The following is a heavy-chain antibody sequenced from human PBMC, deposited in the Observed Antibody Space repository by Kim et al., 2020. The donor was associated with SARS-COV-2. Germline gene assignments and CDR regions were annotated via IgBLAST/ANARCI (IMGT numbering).Heavy chain of an antibody. CDR3: AGITMVRGYYGMDV. CDR1: GGSISSSSYY. J-gene: IGHJ6*02. D-gene: IGHD3-10*01. V-gene: IGHV4-39*01. CDR2: IYYSGST. Sequence: ETLSLTCTVSGGSISSSSYYWGWIRQPPGKGLEWIGSIYYSGSTYYNPSLKSRVTISVDTSKNQFSLKLSSVTAADTAVYYCAGITMVRGYYGMDVWGQGTTVTVSS.